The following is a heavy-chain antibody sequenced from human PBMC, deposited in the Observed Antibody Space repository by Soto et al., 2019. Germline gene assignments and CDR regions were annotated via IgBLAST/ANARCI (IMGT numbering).Heavy chain of an antibody. Sequence: SETLSLTCTVSGGSVSSGSYYWSWIRQPPGKGLEWIGYIYYSGSTNYNPSLKSRVTISVDTSKNQFSLKLSSVTAADTAVYYCARGHNYYYDSSAHFDYWGRGTLVTVSS. CDR3: ARGHNYYYDSSAHFDY. CDR1: GGSVSSGSYY. CDR2: IYYSGST. D-gene: IGHD3-22*01. J-gene: IGHJ4*02. V-gene: IGHV4-61*01.